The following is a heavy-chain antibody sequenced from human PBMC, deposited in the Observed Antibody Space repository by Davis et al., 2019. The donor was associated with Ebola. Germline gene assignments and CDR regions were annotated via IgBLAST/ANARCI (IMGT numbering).Heavy chain of an antibody. CDR3: ASSFCGPDCFYAFDY. CDR2: TYSCGLS. J-gene: IGHJ3*01. V-gene: IGHV3-53*01. D-gene: IGHD2-21*02. Sequence: GESLKISCAASGLSVSDTYMTWVRQSPGRGLEWVSLTYSCGLSYYADSVRGRFTVSRDRSRNTLFLQMKTVRPEDTAVYYCASSFCGPDCFYAFDYWGRGAAVTVSS. CDR1: GLSVSDTY.